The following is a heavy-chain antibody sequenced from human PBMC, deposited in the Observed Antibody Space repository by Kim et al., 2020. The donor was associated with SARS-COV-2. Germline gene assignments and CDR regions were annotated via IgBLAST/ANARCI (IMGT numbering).Heavy chain of an antibody. J-gene: IGHJ3*02. CDR1: GGSISSYY. CDR3: AAGGIAAAGDAFDI. CDR2: IYYSGST. Sequence: SETLSLTCTVSGGSISSYYWSWIRQPPGKGLEWIGYIYYSGSTNYNPSLKSRVTISVDTSKNQFSLKLSSVTAADTAVYYCAAGGIAAAGDAFDIWGRGTMVTVSS. V-gene: IGHV4-59*01. D-gene: IGHD6-13*01.